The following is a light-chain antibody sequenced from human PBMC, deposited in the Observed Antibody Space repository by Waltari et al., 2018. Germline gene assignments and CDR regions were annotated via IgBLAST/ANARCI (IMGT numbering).Light chain of an antibody. Sequence: QSVLTQPPSASETPGQRVPIPCSGTSPNLGSNSVNLYQQFPATAPKLFIYNNSQRPSGVPDRFSGSKSGTSASLAISGLQSEDEADYYCAAWDDSLNGLVFGGGTKLTVL. CDR1: SPNLGSNS. CDR2: NNS. V-gene: IGLV1-44*01. J-gene: IGLJ2*01. CDR3: AAWDDSLNGLV.